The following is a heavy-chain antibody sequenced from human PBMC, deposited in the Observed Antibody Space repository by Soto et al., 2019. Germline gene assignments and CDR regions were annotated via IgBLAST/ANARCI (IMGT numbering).Heavy chain of an antibody. CDR2: SRNRLNSYTT. CDR1: GFTFSDHY. V-gene: IGHV3-72*01. D-gene: IGHD3-9*01. J-gene: IGHJ4*02. CDR3: ARGDEVLPASFDY. Sequence: GGSLRLSCAVSGFTFSDHYMDWVRQPPGKGLEWVGRSRNRLNSYTTEYAASVKGRFTISRDGSKNSLYLQMNSLKTDDTAVYYCARGDEVLPASFDYWGQGTLVTVSS.